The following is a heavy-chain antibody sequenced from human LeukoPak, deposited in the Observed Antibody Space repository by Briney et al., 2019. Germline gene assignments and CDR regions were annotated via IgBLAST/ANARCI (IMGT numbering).Heavy chain of an antibody. J-gene: IGHJ4*02. Sequence: GSLRLSSAASVFTFSNYVMSWVRQAPGKELEGGSGMSGTGGLRSNPCSLKGRFTISRQNSRKTLNIPINRLRPEHTAGYYFPNGEDRAVAVIVYWREGALVSVP. V-gene: IGHV3-23*01. CDR2: MSGTGGLR. CDR3: PNGEDRAVAVIVY. D-gene: IGHD3-16*02. CDR1: VFTFSNYV.